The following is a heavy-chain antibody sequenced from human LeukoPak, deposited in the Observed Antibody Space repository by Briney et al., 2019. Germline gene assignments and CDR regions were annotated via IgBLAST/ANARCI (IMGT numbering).Heavy chain of an antibody. CDR2: ISGSGGST. CDR1: GFTFSSYA. J-gene: IGHJ5*02. CDR3: AKAFLPGYSSGWYTWFDP. D-gene: IGHD6-19*01. Sequence: GGSLRLSCAASGFTFSSYAMHWVRQAPGKGLEWVSAISGSGGSTYYADSVKGRFTISRDNSKNTLYLQMNSLRAEDTAVYYCAKAFLPGYSSGWYTWFDPWGQGTLVTVSS. V-gene: IGHV3-23*01.